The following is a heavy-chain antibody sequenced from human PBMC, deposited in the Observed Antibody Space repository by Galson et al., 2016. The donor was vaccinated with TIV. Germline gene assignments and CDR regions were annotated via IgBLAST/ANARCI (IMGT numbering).Heavy chain of an antibody. CDR1: GGSLSSYV. J-gene: IGHJ6*02. V-gene: IGHV1-69*13. Sequence: SVKVSCKASGGSLSSYVISWVRQAPGQGLEWMGGIIPLFSTANYAQKFQGRVTITADESTSTAYMELSSLRSEDTAIYYCAKDRNTAMDTYYWSYGMTSGAKGPRSPSP. CDR2: IIPLFSTA. CDR3: AKDRNTAMDTYYWSYGMTS. D-gene: IGHD5-18*01.